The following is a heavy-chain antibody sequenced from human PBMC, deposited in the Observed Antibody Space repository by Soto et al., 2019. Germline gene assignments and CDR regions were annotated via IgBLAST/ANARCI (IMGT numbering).Heavy chain of an antibody. Sequence: GESLKISCKGSGYSFTIYWIGWVRQMPWKGLEWMGIIYPGDSDTRYSPSFQGQVTISADKSISTAYLQWSSLKASDTAMYYCARQQISGYCSGGSCNWFDPWGQGTLVTVSS. CDR2: IYPGDSDT. V-gene: IGHV5-51*01. D-gene: IGHD2-15*01. CDR1: GYSFTIYW. CDR3: ARQQISGYCSGGSCNWFDP. J-gene: IGHJ5*02.